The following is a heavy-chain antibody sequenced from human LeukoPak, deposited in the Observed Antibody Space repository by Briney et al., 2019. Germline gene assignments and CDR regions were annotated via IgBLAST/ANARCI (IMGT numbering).Heavy chain of an antibody. CDR1: GFTFSSYA. D-gene: IGHD2-2*01. CDR3: AKGYCSSTSCYSRFDP. CDR2: ISGSGGST. Sequence: GGSLRLSCAASGFTFSSYALSWVRQAPGKGLEGVSDISGSGGSTYYADSVKGRFTISRDNSKNTLYLQMNSLRAEDTAVYYCAKGYCSSTSCYSRFDPWAREPWSPSPQ. J-gene: IGHJ5*02. V-gene: IGHV3-23*01.